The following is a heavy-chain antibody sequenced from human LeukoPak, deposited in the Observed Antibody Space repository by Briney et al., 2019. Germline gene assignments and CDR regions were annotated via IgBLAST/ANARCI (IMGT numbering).Heavy chain of an antibody. V-gene: IGHV3-23*01. Sequence: PGGSLRLSCAASGFTFSTYPMSWVRQAPGKGLEWVSGISGSGGSTHYADSVKGRFTISRDNSKNMLYLQMNSLRAEDTAVYYCAKDLSEWEVLAAFGHWGQGTLVTVSS. J-gene: IGHJ4*02. D-gene: IGHD1-26*01. CDR1: GFTFSTYP. CDR3: AKDLSEWEVLAAFGH. CDR2: ISGSGGST.